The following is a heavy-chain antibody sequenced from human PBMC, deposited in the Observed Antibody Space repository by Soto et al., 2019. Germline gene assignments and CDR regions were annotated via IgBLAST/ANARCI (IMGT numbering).Heavy chain of an antibody. CDR2: IDPSDSYT. CDR3: ARSDIVVVPAAMGRYDIDY. J-gene: IGHJ4*02. Sequence: GESLKISCKGSGYSFTSYWISWVRQMPGKGLEWMGRIDPSDSYTNYSPSFQGHVTISADKSISTAYLQWSSLKASDTAMYYCARSDIVVVPAAMGRYDIDYWGQGTLVTVYS. CDR1: GYSFTSYW. D-gene: IGHD2-2*01. V-gene: IGHV5-10-1*01.